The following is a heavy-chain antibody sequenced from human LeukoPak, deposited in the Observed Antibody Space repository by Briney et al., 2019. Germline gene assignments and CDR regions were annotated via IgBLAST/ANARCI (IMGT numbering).Heavy chain of an antibody. D-gene: IGHD3-9*01. CDR3: AKWGDYDVLTGYYVSDY. J-gene: IGHJ4*02. CDR2: ITSSGGNT. V-gene: IGHV3-23*01. CDR1: GFTFSNYA. Sequence: GGSLRLSCAASGFTFSNYAMSWVRQAPGKGLEWVSAITSSGGNTYYADSVKGRFTISRDNSKNTVFLQMNSLRAEDTAVYYCAKWGDYDVLTGYYVSDYWGQGTLVTVSS.